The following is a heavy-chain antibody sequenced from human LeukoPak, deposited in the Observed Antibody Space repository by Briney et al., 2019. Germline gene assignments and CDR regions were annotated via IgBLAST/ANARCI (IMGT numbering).Heavy chain of an antibody. CDR1: GGSISSSSYY. Sequence: SSETLSLTCTVSGGSISSSSYYWGWIRQPPGKGLEWIGSIYYSGSTYYNPSLKSRVTISVDTSKNQFSLKLSSVTAADTAVYYCARAPITGYCSSTSCYARGAFDIWGQGTMVTVSS. J-gene: IGHJ3*02. D-gene: IGHD2-2*01. CDR2: IYYSGST. V-gene: IGHV4-39*01. CDR3: ARAPITGYCSSTSCYARGAFDI.